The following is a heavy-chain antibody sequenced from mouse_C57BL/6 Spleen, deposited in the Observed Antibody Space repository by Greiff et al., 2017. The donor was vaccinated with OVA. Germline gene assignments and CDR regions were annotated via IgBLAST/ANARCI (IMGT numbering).Heavy chain of an antibody. D-gene: IGHD4-1*01. Sequence: EVQLQESGGGLVKPGGSLKLSCAASGFTFSSYAMSWVRQTPEKRLEWVATISDGGSYTYYPDNVKGRFTISRDNAKNNLYLQMSHLKSEDTAMYYCARGGTGTGYVDYWGQGTTLTVSS. CDR3: ARGGTGTGYVDY. V-gene: IGHV5-4*01. CDR1: GFTFSSYA. J-gene: IGHJ2*01. CDR2: ISDGGSYT.